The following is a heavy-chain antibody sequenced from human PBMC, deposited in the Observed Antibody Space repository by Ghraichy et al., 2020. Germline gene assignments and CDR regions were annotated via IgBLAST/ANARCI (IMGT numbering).Heavy chain of an antibody. D-gene: IGHD2-21*01. CDR1: TDSFSGYY. CDR2: INHSGGM. Sequence: SETLSLTCDVSTDSFSGYYWSWIRQPPGKGLEWIGEINHSGGMNYSPSLKSRVAISVDVSKKHFSSKLTSVTAADTAVYYCARGQYSGHYHYYYGMDAWGQGTTVTISS. J-gene: IGHJ6*02. CDR3: ARGQYSGHYHYYYGMDA. V-gene: IGHV4-34*01.